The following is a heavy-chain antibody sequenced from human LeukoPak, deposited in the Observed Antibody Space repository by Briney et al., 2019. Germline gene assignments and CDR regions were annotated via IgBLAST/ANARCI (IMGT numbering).Heavy chain of an antibody. Sequence: PSETLSLTCSVSGDSNSSNDYHWGWIRPSPGKGLEWIGTIDYIGNTYYNPSLNSRVTISADTSRNQFSLKLSSVTAADTAVYYCARGRANDNWFDPRGQGTLVTVSS. CDR2: IDYIGNT. CDR3: ARGRANDNWFDP. D-gene: IGHD2-8*01. J-gene: IGHJ5*02. CDR1: GDSNSSNDYH. V-gene: IGHV4-39*07.